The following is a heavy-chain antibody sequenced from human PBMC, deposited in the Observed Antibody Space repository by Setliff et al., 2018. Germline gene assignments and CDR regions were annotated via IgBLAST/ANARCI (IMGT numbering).Heavy chain of an antibody. D-gene: IGHD6-6*01. CDR3: ASTQRGTSSEC. V-gene: IGHV3-7*03. CDR1: GFIFSNYW. Sequence: LRLSCAASGFIFSNYWMSWVRQAPGKGLEWVANIKQDGSEKYYVDSVKGRFTISRDNAKNSLYLQMNSLRAEDTAVYYCASTQRGTSSECWGQGTLVTVSS. CDR2: IKQDGSEK. J-gene: IGHJ4*02.